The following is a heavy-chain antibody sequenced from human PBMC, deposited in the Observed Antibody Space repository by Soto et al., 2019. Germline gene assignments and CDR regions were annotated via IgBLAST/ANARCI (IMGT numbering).Heavy chain of an antibody. V-gene: IGHV6-1*01. CDR3: ARERSRGWYGRHYYYGMDV. CDR1: GDSVSSNSAA. Sequence: SQTLSLTCAISGDSVSSNSAAWNWIRQSPSRGLEWLGRTYYRSKWYNDYAVSVKSRITINPDTSKNQFSLQLNSVTPEDTAVYSCARERSRGWYGRHYYYGMDVWDQGTMVTISS. D-gene: IGHD6-19*01. CDR2: TYYRSKWYN. J-gene: IGHJ6*02.